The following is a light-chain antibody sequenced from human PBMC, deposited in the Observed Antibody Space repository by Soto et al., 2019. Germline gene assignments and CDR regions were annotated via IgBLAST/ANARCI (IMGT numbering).Light chain of an antibody. CDR1: QSVSSSY. CDR2: GAS. Sequence: EIVLTQSPGTLSLSPGERATLSCRASQSVSSSYLAWYQQKPGQAPRLLIYGASSRATGIPDRFSGSGSGTDFTITISRLEPEDVAEYYCQHYSTSRTFGQGTKVEIK. J-gene: IGKJ4*01. V-gene: IGKV3-20*01. CDR3: QHYSTSRT.